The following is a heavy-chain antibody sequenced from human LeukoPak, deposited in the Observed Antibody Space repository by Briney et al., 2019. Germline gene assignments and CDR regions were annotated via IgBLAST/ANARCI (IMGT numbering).Heavy chain of an antibody. V-gene: IGHV1-2*02. D-gene: IGHD2-21*01. J-gene: IGHJ5*02. CDR2: INPNSGGT. CDR1: GYSFTDYY. Sequence: ASVKVSCKTSGYSFTDYYMHWVRQAPGQGLEWMGWINPNSGGTNSAQKFQGRVTMTRDTSITTVYMEVSWLTSDDTAVYYCARADRLRGGPYLIGPWGQGTLATVSS. CDR3: ARADRLRGGPYLIGP.